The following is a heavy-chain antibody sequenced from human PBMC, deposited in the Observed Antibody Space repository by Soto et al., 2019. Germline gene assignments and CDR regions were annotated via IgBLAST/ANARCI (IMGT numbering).Heavy chain of an antibody. D-gene: IGHD2-2*01. CDR3: ARDQLAYCSSTSCPYDY. Sequence: ASVKVSCKASGYTFTSYGISWVRQAPGQGLEWMGWISAYNGNTNYAQKLQGRDTMTTDTSTSTAYMELRSLRSDDTAVYYCARDQLAYCSSTSCPYDYWGQGNLVTVSS. CDR2: ISAYNGNT. V-gene: IGHV1-18*04. CDR1: GYTFTSYG. J-gene: IGHJ4*02.